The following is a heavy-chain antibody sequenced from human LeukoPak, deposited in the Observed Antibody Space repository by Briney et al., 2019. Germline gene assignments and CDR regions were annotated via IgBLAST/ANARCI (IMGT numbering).Heavy chain of an antibody. CDR3: ARSYCSGGSCYSPWFDP. J-gene: IGHJ5*02. Sequence: SETLSLTCTVSGGSISSYYWSWIRQPPGKGLEWIGYIYYSGSTYYNPSLKSRVTISVDTSKNQFSLKLSSVTAADTAVYYCARSYCSGGSCYSPWFDPWGQGTLVTVSS. CDR2: IYYSGST. CDR1: GGSISSYY. D-gene: IGHD2-15*01. V-gene: IGHV4-59*12.